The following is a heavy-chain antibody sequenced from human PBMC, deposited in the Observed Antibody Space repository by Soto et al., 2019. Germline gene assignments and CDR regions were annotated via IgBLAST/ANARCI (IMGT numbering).Heavy chain of an antibody. Sequence: QVQLVESGGGVVQPGRSLRLSCAASGFTFSSYVMHWVRQSPGKGLEWVAVISYDGSNKYYADSVKGRFTISRDHFKNTLYLQMKSLRTEDTAVYYCARDGPSGSGYFDYWGQGTLVTVSS. J-gene: IGHJ4*02. CDR1: GFTFSSYV. CDR3: ARDGPSGSGYFDY. CDR2: ISYDGSNK. V-gene: IGHV3-30-3*01. D-gene: IGHD1-26*01.